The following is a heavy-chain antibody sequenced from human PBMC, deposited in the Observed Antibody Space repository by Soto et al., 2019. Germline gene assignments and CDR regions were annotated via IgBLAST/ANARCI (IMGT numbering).Heavy chain of an antibody. CDR1: GFSVSSNY. J-gene: IGHJ5*02. CDR3: ARHRHPRGTVGATSPLDP. CDR2: HYSGGGT. D-gene: IGHD1-26*01. V-gene: IGHV3-53*01. Sequence: PGGSLRLSCAISGFSVSSNYLSWVRQAPGKGLEWVSVHYSGGGTYYADSVQGRYTISRDKSNNTLYLQMRRVRAEDTAVYFCARHRHPRGTVGATSPLDPWGQGTQVTAPQ.